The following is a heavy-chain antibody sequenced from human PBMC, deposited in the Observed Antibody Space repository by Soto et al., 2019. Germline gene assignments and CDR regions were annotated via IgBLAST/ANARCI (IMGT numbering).Heavy chain of an antibody. V-gene: IGHV3-30*03. Sequence: GGSLRLSCAASGFTFSSYGMHWVRQAPGRGLEWVAIIIHDGSDRYHADSVKGRFSISRDNSENTLYLQMSSLKPEDTAVYYCARDSVTYCSAVSCLAAYWGQGTLVTVSS. CDR2: IIHDGSDR. J-gene: IGHJ4*02. CDR1: GFTFSSYG. CDR3: ARDSVTYCSAVSCLAAY. D-gene: IGHD2-15*01.